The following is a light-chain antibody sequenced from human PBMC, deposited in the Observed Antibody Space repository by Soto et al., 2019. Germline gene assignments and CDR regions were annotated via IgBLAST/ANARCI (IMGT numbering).Light chain of an antibody. J-gene: IGKJ1*01. CDR2: EAS. V-gene: IGKV1-5*01. CDR3: QPYDTYSWT. CDR1: QPISDW. Sequence: DIQVTQSPSTLSASVGDRVTITCRASQPISDWLAWYQKKPGKAPKLLIFEASSLESGVPSRFSGSGSGTEFTLTIIGLQPDDFATYFCQPYDTYSWTFGPGTKVDIK.